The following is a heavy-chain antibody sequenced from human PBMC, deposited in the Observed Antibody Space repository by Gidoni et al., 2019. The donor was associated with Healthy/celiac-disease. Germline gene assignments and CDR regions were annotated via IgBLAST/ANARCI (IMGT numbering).Heavy chain of an antibody. CDR3: ARGYGDYPFDY. CDR2: IWYDGSNK. Sequence: SSYGMHWVRQAPGKGLEWVAVIWYDGSNKYYADSVKGRFTISRDNSKNTLYLQMNSLRAEDTAVYYCARGYGDYPFDYWGQGTLVTVSS. J-gene: IGHJ4*02. D-gene: IGHD4-17*01. V-gene: IGHV3-33*01. CDR1: SSYG.